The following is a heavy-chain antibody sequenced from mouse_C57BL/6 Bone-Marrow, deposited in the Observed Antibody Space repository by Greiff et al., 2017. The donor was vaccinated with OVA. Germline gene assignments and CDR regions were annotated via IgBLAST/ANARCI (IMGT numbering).Heavy chain of an antibody. CDR2: INPSNGGT. CDR1: GYTFTSYW. CDR3: AIPFITTVVDPY. Sequence: VQLQQSGTELVKPGASVKLSCKASGYTFTSYWMHWVKQRPGQGLEWIGNINPSNGGTNYNEKFKSKATLTVDKSSSTAYMQLSSLTSEDSAVYYCAIPFITTVVDPYWGQGTTLTVSS. V-gene: IGHV1-53*01. J-gene: IGHJ2*01. D-gene: IGHD1-1*01.